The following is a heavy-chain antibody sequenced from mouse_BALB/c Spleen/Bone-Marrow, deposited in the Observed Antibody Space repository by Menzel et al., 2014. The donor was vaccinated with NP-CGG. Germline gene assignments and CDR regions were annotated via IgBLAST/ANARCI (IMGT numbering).Heavy chain of an antibody. D-gene: IGHD1-1*01. V-gene: IGHV14-3*02. CDR1: GSNIKDTY. CDR2: IDPANGNT. CDR3: AFYYYGSRLFAY. Sequence: EVKQMESGAELVKPGTSVKLSCTASGSNIKDTYMHWVKQRPEQGLERTGRIDPANGNTKYDPKFQGKATITADTSSNTAYLQLSSLTSEDTAVYYCAFYYYGSRLFAYWGQGTLVTVSA. J-gene: IGHJ3*01.